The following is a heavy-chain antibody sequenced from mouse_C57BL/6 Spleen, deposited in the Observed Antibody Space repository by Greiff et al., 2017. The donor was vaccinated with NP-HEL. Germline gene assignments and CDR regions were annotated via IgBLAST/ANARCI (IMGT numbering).Heavy chain of an antibody. V-gene: IGHV1-64*01. CDR3: ARGAYPIDY. CDR1: GYTFTSYW. J-gene: IGHJ2*01. CDR2: IHPNSGST. D-gene: IGHD2-10*01. Sequence: QVQLQQPGAELVKPGASVKLSCKASGYTFTSYWMHWVKQRPGQGLEWIGMIHPNSGSTNYNEKFKSKATLTVDKSSSTAYMQLISLTSEDSAVYYCARGAYPIDYWGQGTTLTVSS.